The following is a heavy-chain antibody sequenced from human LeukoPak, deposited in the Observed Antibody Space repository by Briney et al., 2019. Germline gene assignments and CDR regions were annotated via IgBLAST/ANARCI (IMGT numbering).Heavy chain of an antibody. CDR3: ARVLDCSGGSCPFDY. D-gene: IGHD2-15*01. V-gene: IGHV1-69*04. Sequence: SVKVSCKASGGTFSSYAISWVRQAPGQGLEWMGRFIPILGIANYAQKFQGRVTITADKSTSTAYMELSSLRSEDTAVYYCARVLDCSGGSCPFDYWGQGTLVTVSS. J-gene: IGHJ4*02. CDR1: GGTFSSYA. CDR2: FIPILGIA.